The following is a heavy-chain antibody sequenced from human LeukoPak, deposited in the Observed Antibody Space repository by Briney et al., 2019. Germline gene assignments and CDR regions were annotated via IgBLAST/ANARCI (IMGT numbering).Heavy chain of an antibody. Sequence: TPSLTCTVSLGSTTSVSYYGGWVRQPAGNGLGWIGCIYTSGSTNYNPSLKSRVTISVDTSKNQFSLKLSSLTAADTAVYYCARSIPARPAMTFDIGSQATMVTVSA. D-gene: IGHD6-13*01. J-gene: IGHJ3*02. CDR2: IYTSGST. CDR1: LGSTTSVSYY. V-gene: IGHV4-61*02. CDR3: ARSIPARPAMTFDI.